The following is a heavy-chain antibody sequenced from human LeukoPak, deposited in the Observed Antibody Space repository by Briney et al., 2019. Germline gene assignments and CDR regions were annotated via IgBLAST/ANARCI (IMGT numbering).Heavy chain of an antibody. D-gene: IGHD3-22*01. J-gene: IGHJ6*02. CDR1: GYTFTVYY. V-gene: IGHV1-2*06. CDR3: AGRRWISSGYPNYYYYGMDV. Sequence: ASVKVSCKASGYTFTVYYMHWVRQAPGQGLEWMGRINPNSGGTNYAQKFQGRVTMTRDTSISTAYMELSRLRSDDTAVYYCAGRRWISSGYPNYYYYGMDVWGQGTTVTVSS. CDR2: INPNSGGT.